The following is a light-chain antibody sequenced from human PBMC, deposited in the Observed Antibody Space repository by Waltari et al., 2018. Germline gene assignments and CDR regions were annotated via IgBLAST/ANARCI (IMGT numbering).Light chain of an antibody. CDR2: DTS. CDR3: QQGHRFPWT. J-gene: IGKJ1*01. V-gene: IGKV1-12*01. Sequence: DIQMTQSPSSVSASVGDKVTITCRASQDISTWLAWYQQRPGRAPRLLIYDTSRVQSGAPSRFRGSASGTDFTLTINGMQPEDFATYYCQQGHRFPWTFGQGTRVEIK. CDR1: QDISTW.